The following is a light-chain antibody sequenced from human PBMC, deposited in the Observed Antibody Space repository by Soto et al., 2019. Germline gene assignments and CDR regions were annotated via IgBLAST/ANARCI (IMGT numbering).Light chain of an antibody. CDR1: QTISKY. CDR3: QQSNSIPPWT. J-gene: IGKJ1*01. CDR2: GAS. Sequence: DIQMTQSPSSLYASVGDRVTITCRASQTISKYLNWYQHKPGKGPKLLIYGASTLQSGVPSRFSGSGSGTDFTLTISSLQPEDVATYYCQQSNSIPPWTFGQGTKVDIK. V-gene: IGKV1-39*01.